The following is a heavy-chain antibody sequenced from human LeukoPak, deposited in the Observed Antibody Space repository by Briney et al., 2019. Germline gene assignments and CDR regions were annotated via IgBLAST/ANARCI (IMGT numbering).Heavy chain of an antibody. CDR2: ISGSGTNT. D-gene: IGHD6-13*01. CDR3: AKGSVPIISSSYFDY. Sequence: GGTLRLSCAASGFTFSTYAMSWVRQAPGKGLEWVSVISGSGTNTYYADSVKGRFTISRDNSKNTLFLQMHSLRAEDTAVYYCAKGSVPIISSSYFDYWGQGTLVTVSS. V-gene: IGHV3-23*01. CDR1: GFTFSTYA. J-gene: IGHJ4*02.